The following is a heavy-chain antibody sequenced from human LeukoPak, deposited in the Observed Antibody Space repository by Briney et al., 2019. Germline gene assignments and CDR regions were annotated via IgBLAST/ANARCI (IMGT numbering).Heavy chain of an antibody. Sequence: GSRRLSCAASGFTFSSSRMNWVRQAPGKGLEWVASISSGSSYIYYADSVKGRFTISRDNAKKSLYLQMNSLRAEDTALYYCARVLEYSSSSNPGMDVWGQGTPVTVSS. CDR2: ISSGSSYI. CDR3: ARVLEYSSSSNPGMDV. V-gene: IGHV3-21*01. CDR1: GFTFSSSR. D-gene: IGHD6-6*01. J-gene: IGHJ6*02.